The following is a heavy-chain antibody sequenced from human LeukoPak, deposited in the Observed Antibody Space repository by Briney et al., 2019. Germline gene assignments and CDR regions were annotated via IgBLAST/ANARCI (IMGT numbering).Heavy chain of an antibody. Sequence: PGGSLRLSCAASGFAFNTYAMHWVRQAPGQGLEWVALIWHDGSHKFYSNSVRGQFTISRDNSKNTVSLQMNNLRPEDTAVYYCAREFFGWESYPDFWGQEPLVTVS. V-gene: IGHV3-33*01. CDR1: GFAFNTYA. D-gene: IGHD3-3*01. J-gene: IGHJ4*02. CDR3: AREFFGWESYPDF. CDR2: IWHDGSHK.